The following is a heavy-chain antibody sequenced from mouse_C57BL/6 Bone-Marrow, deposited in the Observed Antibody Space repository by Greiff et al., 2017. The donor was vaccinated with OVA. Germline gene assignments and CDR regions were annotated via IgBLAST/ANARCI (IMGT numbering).Heavy chain of an antibody. CDR3: ARGDDGYSHWYFDV. J-gene: IGHJ1*03. Sequence: QVQLQQPGAELVRPGSSVKLSCKASGYTFTSYWMDWVQQRPGQGLEWIGNIYPSDSETHYNQKFKDKAPLTVDKSSSTAYMQLSSLTSDDSAVYYCARGDDGYSHWYFDVWGTGTTVTVSS. CDR1: GYTFTSYW. D-gene: IGHD2-3*01. CDR2: IYPSDSET. V-gene: IGHV1-61*01.